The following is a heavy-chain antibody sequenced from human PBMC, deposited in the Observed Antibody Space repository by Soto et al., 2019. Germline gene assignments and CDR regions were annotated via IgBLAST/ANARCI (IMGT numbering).Heavy chain of an antibody. Sequence: EVQLVESGGGLVQPRGSLRLSCAASGFTFSDHYMDWVRQAPGKGLEWVGRIRNKANSYTTEYAASVKGRFTISRDDSKSSLYLQMSSLKTEDTAVYYCTRAGIVATAYYFDYWGQGTLVTVSS. CDR2: IRNKANSYTT. V-gene: IGHV3-72*01. CDR1: GFTFSDHY. CDR3: TRAGIVATAYYFDY. D-gene: IGHD5-12*01. J-gene: IGHJ4*02.